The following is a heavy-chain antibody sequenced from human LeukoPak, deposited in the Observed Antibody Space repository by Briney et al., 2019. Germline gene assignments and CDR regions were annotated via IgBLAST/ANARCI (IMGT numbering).Heavy chain of an antibody. D-gene: IGHD5-18*01. CDR3: ASNGLWLNAFDI. V-gene: IGHV1-69*05. J-gene: IGHJ3*02. CDR2: IIPIFGTA. Sequence: SVKVSCKASGGTFSSYAIGWVRQAPGQGLEWMGGIIPIFGTANYAQKFQGRVTITTDESTSTAYMELSSLRSEDTAVYYCASNGLWLNAFDIWGQGTMVTVSS. CDR1: GGTFSSYA.